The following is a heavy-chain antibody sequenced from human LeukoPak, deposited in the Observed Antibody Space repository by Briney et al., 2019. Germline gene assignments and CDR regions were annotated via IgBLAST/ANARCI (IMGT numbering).Heavy chain of an antibody. Sequence: PGGSLRLSCAASGFIFSDYYMCWLRQAPGKGLEGVSYLTSTGKTIYYSDSVKGRFTISRDNAKNSLFLQLNSLRAEDTAVYFCARGLKWPTSYYHMDLWGKGTTVTVSS. J-gene: IGHJ6*03. CDR2: LTSTGKTI. CDR1: GFIFSDYY. CDR3: ARGLKWPTSYYHMDL. V-gene: IGHV3-11*01. D-gene: IGHD5-12*01.